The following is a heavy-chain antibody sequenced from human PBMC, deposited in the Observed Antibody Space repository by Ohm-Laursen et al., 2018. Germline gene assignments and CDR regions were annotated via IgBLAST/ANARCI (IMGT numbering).Heavy chain of an antibody. V-gene: IGHV3-66*01. Sequence: SLRLSCTASGFTVSSNYMSWVRQAPGKGLEWVSVIYSGGSTYYADSVKGRFTISRDNSNNTLFLQMNSLRAEDTAVYYCAKATYGSAYFFDYWGQGTLVTVSS. CDR1: GFTVSSNY. D-gene: IGHD3-10*01. CDR2: IYSGGST. CDR3: AKATYGSAYFFDY. J-gene: IGHJ4*02.